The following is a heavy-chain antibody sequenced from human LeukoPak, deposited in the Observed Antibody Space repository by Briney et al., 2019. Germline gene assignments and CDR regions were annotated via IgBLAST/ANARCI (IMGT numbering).Heavy chain of an antibody. V-gene: IGHV3-23*01. J-gene: IGHJ4*02. CDR1: GFTFSNFG. D-gene: IGHD3-10*01. CDR2: MSGSGGNT. CDR3: AKDRRAGSYDY. Sequence: GGSLRLSCAVSGFTFSNFGMSWVRRAPGKGLEWVSGMSGSGGNTYYADSVKGRFTISRDNSKNTLYLQMNSLRAEDTAVYYCAKDRRAGSYDYWGQGTLVTVSS.